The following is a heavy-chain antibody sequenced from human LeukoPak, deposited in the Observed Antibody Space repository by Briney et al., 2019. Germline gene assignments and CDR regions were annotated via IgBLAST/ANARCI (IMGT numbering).Heavy chain of an antibody. CDR3: AIIHSYGHA. V-gene: IGHV3-66*01. CDR1: GFNVISNY. D-gene: IGHD3-10*01. CDR2: IYSGGST. Sequence: PGGSLRLSCAASGFNVISNYMSWVRQAPGKGLEWVSVIYSGGSTYYAASVKGRFTISRDRTKNMLYLQMNNLRAEDTATYYCAIIHSYGHAWGQGTPVTVSS. J-gene: IGHJ5*02.